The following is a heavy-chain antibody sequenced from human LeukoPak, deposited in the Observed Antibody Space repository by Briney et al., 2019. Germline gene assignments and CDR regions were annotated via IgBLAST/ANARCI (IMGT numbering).Heavy chain of an antibody. J-gene: IGHJ5*02. Sequence: ASVKVSCKVSGYSLTELSMHWVRQAPGKGLEWLGGFDPEDGETIYAQKFQGRVTMTEDTSTDTAYMELSSLRSEDTAVYYCATGRGTVVRGVIRGVWFDPWGQGTLVTVSS. CDR2: FDPEDGET. D-gene: IGHD3-10*01. CDR3: ATGRGTVVRGVIRGVWFDP. CDR1: GYSLTELS. V-gene: IGHV1-24*01.